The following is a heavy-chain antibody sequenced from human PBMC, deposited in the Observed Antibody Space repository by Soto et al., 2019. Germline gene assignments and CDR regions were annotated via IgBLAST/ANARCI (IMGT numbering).Heavy chain of an antibody. Sequence: GPSVKVSCKASGYTFTGYYMHWVRQAPGQGLEWMGWINPNSGGTNYAQKFQGWVTMTRDTSISTAYMELSRLRSDDTAVYYCARVRQWPGTSAFDIWGQGTMVTVSS. CDR3: ARVRQWPGTSAFDI. V-gene: IGHV1-2*04. D-gene: IGHD6-19*01. CDR1: GYTFTGYY. J-gene: IGHJ3*02. CDR2: INPNSGGT.